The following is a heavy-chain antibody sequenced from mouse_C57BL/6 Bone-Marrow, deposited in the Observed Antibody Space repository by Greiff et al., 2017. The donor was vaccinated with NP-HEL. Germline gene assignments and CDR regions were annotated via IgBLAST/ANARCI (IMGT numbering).Heavy chain of an antibody. Sequence: DVQLVESGGGLVKPGGSLKLSCAASGFTFSSYAMSWVRQTPEKRLEWVATISDGGSYTYYPDNVKGRFTISRDNAKNNLYLQMSHLKSEDTAMYYCARDDPAYWGQGTLVTVSA. V-gene: IGHV5-4*01. CDR2: ISDGGSYT. CDR1: GFTFSSYA. J-gene: IGHJ3*01. CDR3: ARDDPAY.